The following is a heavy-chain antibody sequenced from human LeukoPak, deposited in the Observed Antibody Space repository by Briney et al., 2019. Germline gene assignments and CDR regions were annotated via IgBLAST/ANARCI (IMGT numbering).Heavy chain of an antibody. CDR1: GYTFTGYY. CDR3: ARAVYSSGWYLAF. V-gene: IGHV1-2*02. D-gene: IGHD6-19*01. CDR2: INPNSGGT. J-gene: IGHJ4*02. Sequence: ASVKVSCKASGYTFTGYYMHWVRQAPGQGLEWMGWINPNSGGTNYAQKFQGRVTMTRDTSISTAYMELSRLRSDDTAVYYCARAVYSSGWYLAFWGQGTLVTVSS.